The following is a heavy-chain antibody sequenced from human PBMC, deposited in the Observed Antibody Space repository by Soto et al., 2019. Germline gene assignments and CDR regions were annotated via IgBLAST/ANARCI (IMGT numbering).Heavy chain of an antibody. J-gene: IGHJ6*02. CDR1: GGTFSSYA. Sequence: SVKVSCKASGGTFSSYAISWVRQAPGQGLEWMGGIIPIFGTANYAQKFQGRVTITADESTSTAYMELSSLRSEDTAVYYCARGCRRITIFAPQPYYYYYGMDVWGQGTTVTVSS. CDR3: ARGCRRITIFAPQPYYYYYGMDV. V-gene: IGHV1-69*13. CDR2: IIPIFGTA. D-gene: IGHD3-3*01.